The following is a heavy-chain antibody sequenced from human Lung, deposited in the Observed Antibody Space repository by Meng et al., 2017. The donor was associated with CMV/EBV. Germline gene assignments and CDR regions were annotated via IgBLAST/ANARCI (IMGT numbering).Heavy chain of an antibody. CDR3: ARHPAFVYCSHTTACPYFFDY. CDR1: GYSFTGYW. J-gene: IGHJ4*02. CDR2: IYPGDSDT. V-gene: IGHV5-51*01. Sequence: GESXKISXEGSGYSFTGYWIAWVRQMPGRGLEWMGIIYPGDSDTRYSPSFQGQVTISADKSISTAYLQWSSLKASDTAMYYCARHPAFVYCSHTTACPYFFDYWGRGXLVTVSS. D-gene: IGHD2-15*01.